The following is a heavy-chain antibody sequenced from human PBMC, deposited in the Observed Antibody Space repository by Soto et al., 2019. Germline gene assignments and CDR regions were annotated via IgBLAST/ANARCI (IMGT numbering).Heavy chain of an antibody. J-gene: IGHJ6*02. Sequence: SETLSLTCTVSGGSVSSGSYYWSWIRQPPGKGLEWIGYIYYSGSTNYSPSLKSRVTISVDTSKNQFSLKLSSVTAADTAVYYCARVYRIKYYYGMDVWGQGTTVTVSS. CDR3: ARVYRIKYYYGMDV. CDR1: GGSVSSGSYY. V-gene: IGHV4-61*01. CDR2: IYYSGST.